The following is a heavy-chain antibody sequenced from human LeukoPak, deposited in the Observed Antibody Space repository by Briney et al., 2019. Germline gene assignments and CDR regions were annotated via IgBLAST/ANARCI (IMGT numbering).Heavy chain of an antibody. CDR1: GSTFSNSW. CDR2: INQDGSSI. Sequence: GGSLRLSCAASGSTFSNSWMSWVRQAPGKGLEWVANINQDGSSIYYVDSVKGRFTISRDNAKNSLYLQMNSLRAEDTAVYYCTRGGGQLDFWGQGTLVTVSS. D-gene: IGHD1-1*01. CDR3: TRGGGQLDF. J-gene: IGHJ4*02. V-gene: IGHV3-7*01.